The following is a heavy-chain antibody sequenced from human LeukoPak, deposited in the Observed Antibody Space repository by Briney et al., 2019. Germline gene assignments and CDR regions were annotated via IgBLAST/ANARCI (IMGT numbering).Heavy chain of an antibody. Sequence: VKVSCKPSRGLFSSYAISGVRQAPSQGLQWMGGIIPIFGTANYAQKFQGRVTTTADESTSTAYMELSSLRSEDTAVYYCASPPIVVVPAATYDAFDIWGQGTMVTVSS. V-gene: IGHV1-69*13. CDR3: ASPPIVVVPAATYDAFDI. CDR2: IIPIFGTA. CDR1: RGLFSSYA. J-gene: IGHJ3*02. D-gene: IGHD2-2*01.